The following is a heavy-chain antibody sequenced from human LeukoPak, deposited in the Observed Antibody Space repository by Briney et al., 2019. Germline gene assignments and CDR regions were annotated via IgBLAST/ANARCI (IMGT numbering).Heavy chain of an antibody. CDR2: ISYDGSNN. D-gene: IGHD3-10*02. CDR1: GFTFSSYA. J-gene: IGHJ6*04. Sequence: GGSLRLSCAASGFTFSSYAMHWVRQAPGKGLEWVAIISYDGSNNYYADSVKGRFTISRDDSKNTLYLQMNSLRAEDTAVYYCAELGITMIGGVWGKGTTVTISS. CDR3: AELGITMIGGV. V-gene: IGHV3-30*04.